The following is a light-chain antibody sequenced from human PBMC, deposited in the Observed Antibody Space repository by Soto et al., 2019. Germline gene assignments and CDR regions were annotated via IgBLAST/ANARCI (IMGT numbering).Light chain of an antibody. CDR2: STK. V-gene: IGLV8-61*01. J-gene: IGLJ7*01. CDR1: SGSVSASHY. Sequence: TVVTQEPSFSVSPGGTVTLTCGLSSGSVSASHYPNWYQQTPGQAPRTLVYSTKTRSSGVPDRFSGAILGNKAALTITGAQASDESNYYCALYMGSGVVVFGGGTQLTVL. CDR3: ALYMGSGVVV.